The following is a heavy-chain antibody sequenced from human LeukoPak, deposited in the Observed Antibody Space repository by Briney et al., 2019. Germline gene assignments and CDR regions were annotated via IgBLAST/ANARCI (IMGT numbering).Heavy chain of an antibody. J-gene: IGHJ4*02. V-gene: IGHV3-11*06. CDR3: ASHVDYGSSWNWY. Sequence: PGGSLRLSCGASGFTYSDCYMSWIRQAPGKGLEWVSYISSSSSYTNYADSVKGRFTISRDNAKNSLYLQMNSLRAEDTAVYYCASHVDYGSSWNWYWGQGTLVTVSS. CDR2: ISSSSSYT. D-gene: IGHD6-13*01. CDR1: GFTYSDCY.